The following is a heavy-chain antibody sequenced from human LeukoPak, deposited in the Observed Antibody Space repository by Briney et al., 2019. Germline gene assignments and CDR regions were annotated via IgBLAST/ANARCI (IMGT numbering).Heavy chain of an antibody. J-gene: IGHJ4*02. D-gene: IGHD5-18*01. V-gene: IGHV4-4*07. CDR1: GGSISSYY. CDR2: IYTSGST. Sequence: SETLSLTCTVSGGSISSYYWSWIRQPAGKGLEWIGRIYTSGSTNYNPSLKSRVTMSVDTSKNQFSLKLSSVTAADTAVYYCARDTAMARRGQFGYWGQGTLVTVSS. CDR3: ARDTAMARRGQFGY.